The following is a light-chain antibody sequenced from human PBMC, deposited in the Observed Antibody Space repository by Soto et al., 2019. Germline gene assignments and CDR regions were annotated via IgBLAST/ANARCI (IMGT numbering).Light chain of an antibody. Sequence: EVVLTQSPGTLSLSPGERATLSCRASQSVSNFYLAWYQQKPGQAPRLLMYGASNRATGIPDRFSGSGSGTDFTLTISRLEPEDFAVYYCQHYRSAPYTFGQGTKLEIK. CDR1: QSVSNFY. CDR3: QHYRSAPYT. J-gene: IGKJ2*01. V-gene: IGKV3-20*01. CDR2: GAS.